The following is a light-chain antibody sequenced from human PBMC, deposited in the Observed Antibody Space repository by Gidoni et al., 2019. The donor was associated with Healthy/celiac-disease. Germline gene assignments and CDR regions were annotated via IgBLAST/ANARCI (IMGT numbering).Light chain of an antibody. V-gene: IGKV1-39*01. CDR2: AAS. J-gene: IGKJ4*02. CDR1: QSISSY. Sequence: DIHMMQPPSSLSASVGDRVTITCRASQSISSYLNWYQQKPGKAPKLLIYAASSLQSGVPSRFSGSGSGTDFTLTISSLQPEDFATYYCQQSYSTPLTFGRGTKVEIK. CDR3: QQSYSTPLT.